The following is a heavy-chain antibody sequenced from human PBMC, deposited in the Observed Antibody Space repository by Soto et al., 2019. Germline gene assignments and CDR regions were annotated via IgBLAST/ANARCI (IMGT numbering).Heavy chain of an antibody. CDR2: IYYSGST. CDR3: ARVVYYDSSGPNRCYFDY. Sequence: SETLSLPCTVSGGSISSYYWSWIRQPPGKGLEWIGYIYYSGSTNYNPSLKSRVTISVDTSKNQFALKLSSVTAADTAVYYCARVVYYDSSGPNRCYFDYWGQGTLVTVSS. D-gene: IGHD3-22*01. J-gene: IGHJ4*02. CDR1: GGSISSYY. V-gene: IGHV4-59*01.